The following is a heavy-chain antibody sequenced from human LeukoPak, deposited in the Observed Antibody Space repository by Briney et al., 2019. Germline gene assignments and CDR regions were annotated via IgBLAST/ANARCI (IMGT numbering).Heavy chain of an antibody. Sequence: GGSPRLSCAASGFTFSSYAMSWVRQAPGKGLEWVSAISGSGGGTYYADSVKGRFTISRDNSKNTLYLQMNSLRAEDTAVYYCAKATYYYDSSGYRRFYYFDYWGQGTLVTVSS. CDR1: GFTFSSYA. D-gene: IGHD3-22*01. J-gene: IGHJ4*02. CDR2: ISGSGGGT. V-gene: IGHV3-23*01. CDR3: AKATYYYDSSGYRRFYYFDY.